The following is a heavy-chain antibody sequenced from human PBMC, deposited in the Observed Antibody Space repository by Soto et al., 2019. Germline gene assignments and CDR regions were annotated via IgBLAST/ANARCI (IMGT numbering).Heavy chain of an antibody. D-gene: IGHD3-10*01. J-gene: IGHJ5*02. CDR2: INHSGST. Sequence: PSETLSLTCAVYGGSFSGYYWSWIRQPPGKGLEWIGEINHSGSTNYNPSLKSRVTISVDTSKNQFSLKLSSVTAADTAVYYCARGGRVITMVRGVTPWRCFDPWGQGTLVTVSS. V-gene: IGHV4-34*01. CDR3: ARGGRVITMVRGVTPWRCFDP. CDR1: GGSFSGYY.